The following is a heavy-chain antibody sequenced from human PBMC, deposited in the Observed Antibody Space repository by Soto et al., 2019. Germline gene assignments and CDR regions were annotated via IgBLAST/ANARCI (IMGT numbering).Heavy chain of an antibody. D-gene: IGHD4-17*01. CDR2: ISGSGGST. Sequence: EVQLLETGGDLVQPGGSLRLSCAASGFTFSSYAMSWVRQAPGKGLEWVSAISGSGGSTYYADSVKGRFTISRDNSKNTLYLQMNSLRAEDTAVYYCAKDSMRYGDYTPNWFDPWGQGTLVTVSS. V-gene: IGHV3-23*01. CDR3: AKDSMRYGDYTPNWFDP. CDR1: GFTFSSYA. J-gene: IGHJ5*02.